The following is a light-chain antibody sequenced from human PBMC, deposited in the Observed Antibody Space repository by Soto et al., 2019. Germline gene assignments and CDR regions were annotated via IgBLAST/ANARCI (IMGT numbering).Light chain of an antibody. CDR2: GAS. CDR3: QQYGSSPFT. J-gene: IGKJ3*01. CDR1: QSVSSNY. Sequence: EIVLTQSPGTLALSPGERATLSCRASQSVSSNYLTWYQQNPGQAPRLLIHGASSRATGIPDRFSGSGSGTDFTLTISRLEPEDFAVYYCQQYGSSPFTFGPGTKVDIK. V-gene: IGKV3-20*01.